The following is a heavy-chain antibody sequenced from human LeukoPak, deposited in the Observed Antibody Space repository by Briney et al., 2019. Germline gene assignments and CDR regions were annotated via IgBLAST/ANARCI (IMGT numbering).Heavy chain of an antibody. Sequence: PGGSLRLSCAASEFTFSSYAISWVRQAPGKGLEWVSTITDSGGGTYYVDSVKGRFAISRDNSKNTLYLQMNSLRAEDTAVYYCVSGFRDGYNYEGYYFDYWGQGTLVTVSS. J-gene: IGHJ4*02. CDR3: VSGFRDGYNYEGYYFDY. CDR1: EFTFSSYA. D-gene: IGHD5-24*01. CDR2: ITDSGGGT. V-gene: IGHV3-23*01.